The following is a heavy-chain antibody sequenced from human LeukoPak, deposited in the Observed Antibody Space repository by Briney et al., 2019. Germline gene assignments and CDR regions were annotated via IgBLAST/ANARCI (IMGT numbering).Heavy chain of an antibody. V-gene: IGHV3-30*18. CDR2: ISYDGSNK. D-gene: IGHD3-16*01. CDR3: AKDRVRLGEYYFDY. Sequence: GGSLRLSCAASGFTFSSYGMHWVRQAPGKGLEWVAVISYDGSNKYYADSVKGRFTISRDNSKNTLYLQMNSLRAEDTAVYYCAKDRVRLGEYYFDYWGQGTLVTVSS. J-gene: IGHJ4*02. CDR1: GFTFSSYG.